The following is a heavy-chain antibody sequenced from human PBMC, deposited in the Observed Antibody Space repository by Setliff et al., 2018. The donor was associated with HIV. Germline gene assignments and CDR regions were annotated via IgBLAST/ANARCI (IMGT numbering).Heavy chain of an antibody. CDR1: GFMFSSYG. CDR2: ISSDGGSM. D-gene: IGHD3-22*01. CDR3: TRDLGYDSFDI. J-gene: IGHJ3*02. Sequence: RLSCTASGFMFSSYGMHWVRQAPGKGLEHVLGISSDGGSMYYTDSVRGRFTISRDNAKNSLYLQMNSLRGEDTALYYCTRDLGYDSFDIWGQGTMVTVSS. V-gene: IGHV3-64*04.